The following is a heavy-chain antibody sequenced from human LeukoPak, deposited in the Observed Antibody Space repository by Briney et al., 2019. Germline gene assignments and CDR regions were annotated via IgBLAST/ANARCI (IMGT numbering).Heavy chain of an antibody. V-gene: IGHV4-61*08. CDR1: GVSISSGGYY. CDR2: IYYSGST. CDR3: ARVYYDSSGYNFDY. Sequence: SETLSLTCTVSGVSISSGGYYWSWIRQPPGKGLEWIGYIYYSGSTNYNPSLKSRVTISADTSKNQFSLKLSSVTAADTAVYYCARVYYDSSGYNFDYWGQGTLVTVSS. D-gene: IGHD3-22*01. J-gene: IGHJ4*02.